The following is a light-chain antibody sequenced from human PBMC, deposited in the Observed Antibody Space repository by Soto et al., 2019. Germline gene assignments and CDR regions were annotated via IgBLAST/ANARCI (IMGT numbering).Light chain of an antibody. Sequence: QSVLTQPASVSGSPGQSITISCTGTSSDIGDYNFVSWYQQHPGKAPKLVIYEVNNRPSGVSIRFSGSKSGNTASLTISGLQAEDEADYYCSSFTSSRVLYVFGAGTKLTVL. J-gene: IGLJ1*01. V-gene: IGLV2-14*01. CDR2: EVN. CDR1: SSDIGDYNF. CDR3: SSFTSSRVLYV.